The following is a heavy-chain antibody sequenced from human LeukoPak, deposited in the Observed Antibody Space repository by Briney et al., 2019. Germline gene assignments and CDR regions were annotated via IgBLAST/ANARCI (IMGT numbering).Heavy chain of an antibody. J-gene: IGHJ4*02. Sequence: SETLSLTCTVSGGSISSYYWSWIRQPPGKGLEWIGYIYYSGSTYYNPSLKSRVTISVDTSKNQFSLKLSSVTAADTAVYYCARDCTIAYDYVWGSYRYYFDYWGQGTLVTVSS. CDR1: GGSISSYY. CDR3: ARDCTIAYDYVWGSYRYYFDY. V-gene: IGHV4-59*12. D-gene: IGHD3-16*02. CDR2: IYYSGST.